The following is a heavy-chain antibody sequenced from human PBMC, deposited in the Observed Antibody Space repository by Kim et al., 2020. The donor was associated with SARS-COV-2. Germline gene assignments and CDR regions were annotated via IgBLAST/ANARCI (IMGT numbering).Heavy chain of an antibody. CDR3: AKDEDYYGSGSSGMDV. Sequence: GGSLRLSCAASGFTFSSYGMHWVRQAPGKGLEWVAVIWYDGSNKYYADSVKGRFTISRDNSKNTLYLQMNSLRAEDTAVYYCAKDEDYYGSGSSGMDVWGQGTTVTVSS. V-gene: IGHV3-33*06. CDR2: IWYDGSNK. CDR1: GFTFSSYG. J-gene: IGHJ6*02. D-gene: IGHD3-10*01.